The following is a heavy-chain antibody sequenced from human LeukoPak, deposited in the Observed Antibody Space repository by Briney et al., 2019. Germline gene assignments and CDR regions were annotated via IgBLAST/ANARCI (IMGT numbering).Heavy chain of an antibody. Sequence: ASVKVSCKASGYTFTGYYMHWVRQAPGQGLEWMGIINPSGGSASYAQKFQGRVTMTRDTSTSTVYMELSSLRSEDTAVYYCARGAVAGESRREGGLDPWGQGTLVTVSS. J-gene: IGHJ5*02. CDR2: INPSGGSA. CDR1: GYTFTGYY. CDR3: ARGAVAGESRREGGLDP. V-gene: IGHV1-46*01. D-gene: IGHD6-19*01.